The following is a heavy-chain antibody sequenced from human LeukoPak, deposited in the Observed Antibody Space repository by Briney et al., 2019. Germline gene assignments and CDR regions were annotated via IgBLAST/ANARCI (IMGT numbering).Heavy chain of an antibody. CDR3: ARAAREVLRFLEWLSPAAFDI. CDR2: IYYSGST. Sequence: PSETLSLTCTVSGGSISSGDYYWSWIRQPPGKGLEWIGYIYYSGSTNYNPSLKSRVTISVDTSKNQFSLKLSSVTAAETAVYYCARAAREVLRFLEWLSPAAFDIWGQGTMVTVSS. J-gene: IGHJ3*02. CDR1: GGSISSGDYY. V-gene: IGHV4-61*08. D-gene: IGHD3-3*01.